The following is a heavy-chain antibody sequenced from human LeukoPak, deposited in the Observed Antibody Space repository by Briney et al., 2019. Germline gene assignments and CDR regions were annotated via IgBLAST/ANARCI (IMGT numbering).Heavy chain of an antibody. CDR1: GYTFTSYY. J-gene: IGHJ4*02. CDR2: INPSGGST. Sequence: ASVKVSCKASGYTFTSYYMHWVRQAPGQGLEWMGIINPSGGSTSYAQKFQGRVTMTRDMSTSTVYMELSSLRSEDTAVYYCARAAGEMATIRYWGQGTLVAVSS. CDR3: ARAAGEMATIRY. D-gene: IGHD5-24*01. V-gene: IGHV1-46*01.